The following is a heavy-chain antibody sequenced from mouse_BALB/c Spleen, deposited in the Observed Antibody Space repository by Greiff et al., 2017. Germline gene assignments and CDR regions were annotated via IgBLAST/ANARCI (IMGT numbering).Heavy chain of an antibody. Sequence: EVKLMESGGGLVKPGGSLKLSCAASGFAFSSHDMSWVRQTPEKRLEWVAYISSGGGSTYYPDTVKGRFTISRDNAKNTLYLQMSSLKSEDTAMYYCARGAGDYDGYYYAMDYWGQGTSVTVSS. CDR1: GFAFSSHD. CDR2: ISSGGGST. CDR3: ARGAGDYDGYYYAMDY. D-gene: IGHD2-4*01. V-gene: IGHV5-12-1*01. J-gene: IGHJ4*01.